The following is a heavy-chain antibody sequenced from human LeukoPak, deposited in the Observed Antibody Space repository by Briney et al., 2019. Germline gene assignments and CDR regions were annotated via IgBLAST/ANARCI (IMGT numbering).Heavy chain of an antibody. J-gene: IGHJ4*02. D-gene: IGHD2-2*01. Sequence: PGGSLRLSCGASGFAFSSHGMHWVRQAPGKGLEWLTIIWYDGSEKYYADSVKGRFTVSRDNSKSTVYLQMNSLRAEDTAVYYCGKDLGSSARYLDRVDYWGQGTLVTVSS. CDR3: GKDLGSSARYLDRVDY. CDR2: IWYDGSEK. V-gene: IGHV3-33*06. CDR1: GFAFSSHG.